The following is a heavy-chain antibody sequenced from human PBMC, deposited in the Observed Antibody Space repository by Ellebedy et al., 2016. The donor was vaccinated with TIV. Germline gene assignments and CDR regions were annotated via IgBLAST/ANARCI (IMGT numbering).Heavy chain of an antibody. CDR3: VRAVGSGPFAQGDY. V-gene: IGHV3-11*01. Sequence: PGGSLRLSCAASGFSFSDHYMSWVRQAPGKGLEWLAYISTGGTAIHYADSVKGRFIISRENAKNSRYLQMNSLSADDTAVYYCVRAVGSGPFAQGDYWGQGTLVTVSS. D-gene: IGHD6-25*01. J-gene: IGHJ4*02. CDR1: GFSFSDHY. CDR2: ISTGGTAI.